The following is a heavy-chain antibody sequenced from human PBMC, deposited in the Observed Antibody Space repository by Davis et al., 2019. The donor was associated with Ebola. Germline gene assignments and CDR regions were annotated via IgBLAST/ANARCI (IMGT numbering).Heavy chain of an antibody. CDR1: GVSITTYF. Sequence: PSETLSLTCTVSGVSITTYFWSWIRQPPGKGLEWVGFIHHGGSANSNPSLKSRVTFSIDTSKSQVSLHLTSVTAADTAVYYCARDTRPCGGDCYDDTFDMWGQGTMVVVSS. CDR2: IHHGGSA. J-gene: IGHJ3*02. D-gene: IGHD2-21*01. V-gene: IGHV4-59*12. CDR3: ARDTRPCGGDCYDDTFDM.